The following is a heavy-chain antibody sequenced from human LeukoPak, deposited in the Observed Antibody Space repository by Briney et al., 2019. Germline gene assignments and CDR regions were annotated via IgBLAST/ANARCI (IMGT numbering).Heavy chain of an antibody. Sequence: ASVKISCKASGYTFTSYGISWVRQAPGQGLEWMGWISAYNGNTNYAQKLQGRVTMTTDTSTSTAYMELRSLRSDDTAVYYCAGAPGGDTNNWFDPWGQGTLVTVSS. J-gene: IGHJ5*02. D-gene: IGHD5-18*01. CDR2: ISAYNGNT. CDR3: AGAPGGDTNNWFDP. V-gene: IGHV1-18*01. CDR1: GYTFTSYG.